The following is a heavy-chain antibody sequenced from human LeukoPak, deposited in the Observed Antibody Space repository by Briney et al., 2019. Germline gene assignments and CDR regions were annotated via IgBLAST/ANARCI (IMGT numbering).Heavy chain of an antibody. D-gene: IGHD3-22*01. CDR3: AKDQLYDSSGYSYVAYFDY. V-gene: IGHV3-23*01. Sequence: SGGSLRLSCAASGFTFSSCAMSWVRQAPGKGLEWVSTTSGNGGSTYYADSVKGRFTISRHNSKNTLYLQMNSLRAEDTAVYYCAKDQLYDSSGYSYVAYFDYWGQGSLVTVSS. CDR2: TSGNGGST. CDR1: GFTFSSCA. J-gene: IGHJ4*02.